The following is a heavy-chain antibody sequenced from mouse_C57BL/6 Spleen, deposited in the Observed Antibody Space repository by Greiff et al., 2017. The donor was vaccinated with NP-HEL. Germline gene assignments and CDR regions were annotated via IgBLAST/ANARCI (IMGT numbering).Heavy chain of an antibody. CDR1: GYTFTSYW. D-gene: IGHD1-1*01. V-gene: IGHV1-69*01. CDR2: IDPSDSYT. Sequence: QVQLQQPGAELVMPGASVKLSCKASGYTFTSYWMHWVKQRPGQGLEWIGEIDPSDSYTNYNQKFKGKSTLTVDKSSSTAYMQLSSLTSEDSAVYYCARWGDYGSSYGVYFDYWGQGTTLTVSS. CDR3: ARWGDYGSSYGVYFDY. J-gene: IGHJ2*01.